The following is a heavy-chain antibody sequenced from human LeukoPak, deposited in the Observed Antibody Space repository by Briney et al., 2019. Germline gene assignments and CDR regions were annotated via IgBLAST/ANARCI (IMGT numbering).Heavy chain of an antibody. CDR1: GYSFISYG. Sequence: GASVKVSCKTSGYSFISYGISWVRQAPGQGLEWMAWISAYSGNTNYAQKLQGRVTMTTDTSTSTAYMELRSLRSDDTAVYYCARGGRDSSGWFLDYWGQGTLVTVSS. V-gene: IGHV1-18*01. J-gene: IGHJ4*02. CDR2: ISAYSGNT. CDR3: ARGGRDSSGWFLDY. D-gene: IGHD6-19*01.